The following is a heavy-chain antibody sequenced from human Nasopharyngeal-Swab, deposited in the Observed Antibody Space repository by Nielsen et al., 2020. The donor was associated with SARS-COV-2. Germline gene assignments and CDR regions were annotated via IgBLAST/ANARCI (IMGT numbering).Heavy chain of an antibody. Sequence: SLKISCAASGFTFDDYAMHWVRQAPGKGLEWVSGISWNSGSTGYADSVKGRFTISRDNAKNSLYLQMNSLRAEDTALYYCAKAQGAKTSYYMDVWGKGTTVTVSS. CDR2: ISWNSGST. D-gene: IGHD4/OR15-4a*01. J-gene: IGHJ6*03. CDR3: AKAQGAKTSYYMDV. CDR1: GFTFDDYA. V-gene: IGHV3-9*01.